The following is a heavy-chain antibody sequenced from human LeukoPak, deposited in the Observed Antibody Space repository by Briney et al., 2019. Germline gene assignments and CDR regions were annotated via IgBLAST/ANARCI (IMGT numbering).Heavy chain of an antibody. CDR1: GGSISSYY. D-gene: IGHD3-22*01. CDR3: ARGLLGYDSSGYYSYFDY. J-gene: IGHJ4*02. Sequence: SETLSLTCTVSGGSISSYYWSWIRQPAGKGLEWIGRIYTSGSTNYNPSLKSRVTMSVDTSKNQFSLKLSSVTAADTAVYYCARGLLGYDSSGYYSYFDYWGQGTLVTVSS. V-gene: IGHV4-4*07. CDR2: IYTSGST.